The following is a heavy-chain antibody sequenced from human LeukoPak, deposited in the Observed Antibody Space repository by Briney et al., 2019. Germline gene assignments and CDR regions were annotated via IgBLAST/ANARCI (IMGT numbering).Heavy chain of an antibody. J-gene: IGHJ4*02. CDR3: ARLIRRIAVVDLDY. V-gene: IGHV1-2*06. D-gene: IGHD2-15*01. CDR2: INSNSGDT. CDR1: GYTFTDYY. Sequence: ASVKVSCKASGYTFTDYYIHWVRQVPGQGLEWMGRINSNSGDTNYAQKFQGRVTMTRDTSINTAYMELSKLRSDDTAVYYCARLIRRIAVVDLDYWGQGTLITVSS.